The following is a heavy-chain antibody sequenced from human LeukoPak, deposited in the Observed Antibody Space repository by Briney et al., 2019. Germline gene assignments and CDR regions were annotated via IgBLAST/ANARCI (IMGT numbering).Heavy chain of an antibody. D-gene: IGHD3-10*01. Sequence: QPGGSLRLSCAASGFTFSSYGVHWICQAPGKGLEWVAAISYDGSNEYYAESMKGRFTISRDNSKNTLYLQMSGLRAEDTAVYYCAKEIYYDSGSYPDYWGQGTLVTVSS. CDR2: ISYDGSNE. CDR3: AKEIYYDSGSYPDY. V-gene: IGHV3-30*18. CDR1: GFTFSSYG. J-gene: IGHJ4*02.